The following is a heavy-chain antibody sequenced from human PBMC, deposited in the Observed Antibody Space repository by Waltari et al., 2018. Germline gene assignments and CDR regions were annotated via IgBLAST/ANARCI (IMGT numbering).Heavy chain of an antibody. D-gene: IGHD6-6*01. Sequence: EVQLVQSGAEVKKPGESLKISCKGSGYSFTSYWIGWVRQMPGKGLECMWCIYPGDSDTRYSPSFQGQVTISADKSISTAYLQWSSLKASDTAMYYCARRIAAPSYYFDYWGQGTLVTVSS. CDR3: ARRIAAPSYYFDY. CDR1: GYSFTSYW. V-gene: IGHV5-51*01. J-gene: IGHJ4*02. CDR2: IYPGDSDT.